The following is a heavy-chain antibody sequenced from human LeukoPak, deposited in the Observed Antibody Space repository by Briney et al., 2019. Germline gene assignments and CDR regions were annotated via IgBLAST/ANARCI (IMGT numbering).Heavy chain of an antibody. CDR2: ISYDGSNK. CDR3: AKDSMVRGENYFDY. V-gene: IGHV3-30*18. Sequence: GGSLRLSCAASGFTFSSYGMHWVRQAPGKGLEWVAVISYDGSNKYYADSVKGRFTISRDNSKNTLYLQMNSLRAEDTAVYYCAKDSMVRGENYFDYWGQGTLVTVSS. D-gene: IGHD3-10*01. CDR1: GFTFSSYG. J-gene: IGHJ4*02.